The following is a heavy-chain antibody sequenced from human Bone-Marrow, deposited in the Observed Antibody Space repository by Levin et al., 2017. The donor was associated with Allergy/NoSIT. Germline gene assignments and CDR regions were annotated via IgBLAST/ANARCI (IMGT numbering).Heavy chain of an antibody. CDR3: VKDAQIRGFSSGCYFDS. Sequence: PGGSLRLSCAASGFSFNSYGMHWVRQAPGEGLEWVALISYDGANTDYAGSVKGRFTISKDTSKNTLYLQMKSLRADDTAVYYCVKDAQIRGFSSGCYFDSWGQGTLVTVSS. CDR1: GFSFNSYG. V-gene: IGHV3-30*18. CDR2: ISYDGANT. D-gene: IGHD5-18*01. J-gene: IGHJ4*02.